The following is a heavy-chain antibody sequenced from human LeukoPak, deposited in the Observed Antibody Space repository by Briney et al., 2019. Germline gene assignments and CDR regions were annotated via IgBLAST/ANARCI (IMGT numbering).Heavy chain of an antibody. CDR3: ARDGGAGTKNDVGYDYYGMDV. Sequence: PGGSLRLSCAASGFTVGSNYITWVRQAPGEGLEWVSFIFSGDSTHYADSVKGRFTISRDNSKSTVYLQMSSLRVEDSAVYYCARDGGAGTKNDVGYDYYGMDVWGQGTTVTVSS. CDR1: GFTVGSNY. J-gene: IGHJ6*02. V-gene: IGHV3-66*01. CDR2: IFSGDST. D-gene: IGHD3-16*01.